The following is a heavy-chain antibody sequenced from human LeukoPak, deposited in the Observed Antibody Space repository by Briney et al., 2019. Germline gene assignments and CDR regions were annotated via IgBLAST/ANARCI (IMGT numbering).Heavy chain of an antibody. J-gene: IGHJ4*02. V-gene: IGHV3-23*01. CDR3: ARVTSGNYYYFDY. CDR1: GFTFSSYA. Sequence: GGSLRLSCAASGFTFSSYAMSWVRQAPGKGLEWVSGISGSGGRTYYADSVKGRFTISRDNSKNTVHVQMNSLKTEDTAVYYCARVTSGNYYYFDYWGQGTLVTVSS. D-gene: IGHD1-26*01. CDR2: ISGSGGRT.